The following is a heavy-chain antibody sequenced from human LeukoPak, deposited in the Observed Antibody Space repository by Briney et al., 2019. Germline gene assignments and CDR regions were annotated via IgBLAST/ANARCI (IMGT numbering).Heavy chain of an antibody. CDR3: ASKLWFGELLIGFDY. Sequence: ASVKVSCKASGYTFTGYYLHWVRQAPGQGLEWMGWIIPNSGDTTYAPKFQGRVTMTRDTSISTAYMELTRLRSDDTAVYYCASKLWFGELLIGFDYWGQGTLVTVSS. J-gene: IGHJ4*02. V-gene: IGHV1-2*02. CDR1: GYTFTGYY. D-gene: IGHD3-10*01. CDR2: IIPNSGDT.